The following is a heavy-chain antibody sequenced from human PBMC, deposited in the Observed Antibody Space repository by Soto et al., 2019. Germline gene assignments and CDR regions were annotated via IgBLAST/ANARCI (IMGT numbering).Heavy chain of an antibody. D-gene: IGHD6-19*01. CDR2: IWYDGSNK. J-gene: IGHJ4*02. Sequence: SGGSLRLSCAASGFTFSSYGMHWVRQAPGKGLEWVAVIWYDGSNKYYADSVKGRFTISRDNSKNTLYLQMNSLRAEDTAVYYCASLIRISSGGDYWGQGTLVTVSS. V-gene: IGHV3-33*01. CDR1: GFTFSSYG. CDR3: ASLIRISSGGDY.